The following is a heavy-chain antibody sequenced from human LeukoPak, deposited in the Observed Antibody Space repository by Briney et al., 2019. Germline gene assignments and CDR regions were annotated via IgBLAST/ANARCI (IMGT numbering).Heavy chain of an antibody. J-gene: IGHJ6*03. V-gene: IGHV4-39*01. CDR2: IYYSGNT. CDR3: ARHPEGYYYASGRTHYYYYMDV. Sequence: PSETLSLTCTVSGVSISSSSSYWGWIRQPPGKGLEWIGSIYYSGNTYYNASLKSQVSISIDTSKNQFSLRLTSVTAADTAVYYCARHPEGYYYASGRTHYYYYMDVWGKGTTVTISS. CDR1: GVSISSSSSY. D-gene: IGHD3-10*01.